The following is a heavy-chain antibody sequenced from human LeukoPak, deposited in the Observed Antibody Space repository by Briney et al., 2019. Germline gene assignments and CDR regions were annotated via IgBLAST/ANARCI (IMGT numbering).Heavy chain of an antibody. V-gene: IGHV1-69*05. CDR2: IIPIFGTA. CDR3: ARDNCSSTSCYFRLNY. D-gene: IGHD2-2*01. J-gene: IGHJ4*02. Sequence: SVKVSCKASGGTFSSYAISWVRQAPGQGLEWMGGIIPIFGTANYAQKFQGGVTITTDESTSTAYMELSSLRSEDTAVYYCARDNCSSTSCYFRLNYWGQGTLVTVSS. CDR1: GGTFSSYA.